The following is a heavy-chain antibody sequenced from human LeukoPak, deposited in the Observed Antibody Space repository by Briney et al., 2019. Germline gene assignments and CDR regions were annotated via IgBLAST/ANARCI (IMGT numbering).Heavy chain of an antibody. CDR3: ATGYSSAWPSDY. J-gene: IGHJ4*02. CDR1: GDSVTNYY. V-gene: IGHV4-4*07. CDR2: IYKSGST. Sequence: SETLSLTCTVSGDSVTNYYWSWIRQPAGKGPEWIGRIYKSGSTNYNPSLKSRVTMSIDTSKNQFSLKLSSVTAADTAVYYCATGYSSAWPSDYWGQGILVTVSS. D-gene: IGHD6-19*01.